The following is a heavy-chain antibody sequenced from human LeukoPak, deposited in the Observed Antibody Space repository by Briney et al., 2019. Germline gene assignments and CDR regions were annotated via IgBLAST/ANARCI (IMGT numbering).Heavy chain of an antibody. J-gene: IGHJ4*02. CDR2: ISSSSSYI. Sequence: GGSLRLSCAASGFTFSSYSMNWVRPAPGKGLEWVSSISSSSSYIYYADSVKGRFTISRDNAKNSLYLQMNSPRAEDTAVYYCARGYYRYYYDSSGYRFLDYWGQGTLVTVSS. V-gene: IGHV3-21*01. CDR3: ARGYYRYYYDSSGYRFLDY. D-gene: IGHD3-22*01. CDR1: GFTFSSYS.